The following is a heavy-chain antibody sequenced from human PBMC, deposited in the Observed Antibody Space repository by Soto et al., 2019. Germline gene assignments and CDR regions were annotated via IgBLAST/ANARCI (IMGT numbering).Heavy chain of an antibody. Sequence: SETLSLTCAVSGGSISIDYWWSGVRQPPGKGLEWIGEIHHSGSTNYIQSLKSRVTMSLDKSNNQLSLKLSSVTAADTAVYYCARGFDYRWVYWGQGTLVTVSS. CDR2: IHHSGST. D-gene: IGHD3-16*01. CDR1: GGSISIDYW. J-gene: IGHJ4*02. V-gene: IGHV4-4*02. CDR3: ARGFDYRWVY.